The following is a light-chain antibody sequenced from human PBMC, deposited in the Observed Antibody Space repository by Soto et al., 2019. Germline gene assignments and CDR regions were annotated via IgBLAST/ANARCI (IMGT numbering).Light chain of an antibody. CDR1: QSVSSN. J-gene: IGKJ5*01. V-gene: IGKV3-15*01. Sequence: EIVMTQSPATLSVSPGERATLSCRASQSVSSNLAWYQQKPGQAPRLLIYGASTRATGIPARFSGIGSGTEFTLTISSLQSEDFAVYYCQQYGSSPPITFGQGTRLEIK. CDR2: GAS. CDR3: QQYGSSPPIT.